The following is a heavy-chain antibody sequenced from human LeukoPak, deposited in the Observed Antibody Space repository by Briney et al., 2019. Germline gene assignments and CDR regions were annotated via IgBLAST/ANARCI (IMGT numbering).Heavy chain of an antibody. J-gene: IGHJ4*02. V-gene: IGHV4-59*01. CDR3: AREPSDWTHFDY. Sequence: SETLSLTCTVSGGSISSYYWSWIRQPPGKGLEWIGYIFYSGSTNYNPSLKSRVTISVDTSKNQFSLRLRSVTAADTAVYYCAREPSDWTHFDYWGQGTLVTVSS. CDR2: IFYSGST. D-gene: IGHD2-21*02. CDR1: GGSISSYY.